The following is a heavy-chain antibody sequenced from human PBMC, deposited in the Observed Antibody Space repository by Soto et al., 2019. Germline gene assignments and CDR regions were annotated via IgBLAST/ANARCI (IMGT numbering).Heavy chain of an antibody. Sequence: GESLKISCKGSGYNFAGYWIAWVRQMPGKGLELMGIIYPSDSDTRYRPSFQGQVTISADKSISSAYLQWSSLRASDTAMYYCARGGVSTRTFDYWGQGTPVTVSS. CDR1: GYNFAGYW. CDR3: ARGGVSTRTFDY. D-gene: IGHD3-3*01. J-gene: IGHJ4*02. CDR2: IYPSDSDT. V-gene: IGHV5-51*01.